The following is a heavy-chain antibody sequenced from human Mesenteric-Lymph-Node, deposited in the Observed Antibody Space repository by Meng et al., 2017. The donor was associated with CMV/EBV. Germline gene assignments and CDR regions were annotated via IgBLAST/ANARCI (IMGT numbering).Heavy chain of an antibody. Sequence: ISSRPYYWGWSRQSSGKGLEWIGSIDYSGSTDYNPSVKSRVTISLDTSKNQFSLTLRSVTAADTAVYFCARKRLFEWLGYSSGLDVWGQGTMVTVSS. CDR3: ARKRLFEWLGYSSGLDV. D-gene: IGHD5-12*01. J-gene: IGHJ6*02. CDR2: IDYSGST. V-gene: IGHV4-39*07. CDR1: ISSRPYY.